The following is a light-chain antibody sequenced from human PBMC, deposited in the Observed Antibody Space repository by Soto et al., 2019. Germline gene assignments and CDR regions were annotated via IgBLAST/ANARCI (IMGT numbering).Light chain of an antibody. CDR2: ANT. V-gene: IGLV1-40*01. CDR1: SSNIGPTYD. CDR3: QSYDSSLSGYV. Sequence: QCVLTQPPSLSGAPGQRVTISCTGSSSNIGPTYDVHWYQQLPGTAPKLLIYANTNRPSGVPDRFSGSKSGTSASLAITGLQAEDEADYFCQSYDSSLSGYVFGTGTKVTVL. J-gene: IGLJ1*01.